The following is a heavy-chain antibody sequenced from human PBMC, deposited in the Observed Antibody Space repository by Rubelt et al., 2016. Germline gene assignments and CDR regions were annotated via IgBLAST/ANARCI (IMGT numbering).Heavy chain of an antibody. Sequence: QEQLQQSGPGLVKPSQNLSLTCAISGDSVSSNRAAWNWIRQSPSRGLECLGRTYYRSKWNRDYAVSVKRRITINPEPSRNQVSLQLNSVTPEDTAVYYCARTRGYIDLWGRGTLVTVSS. CDR1: GDSVSSNRAA. CDR2: TYYRSKWNR. D-gene: IGHD3-10*01. J-gene: IGHJ2*01. V-gene: IGHV6-1*01. CDR3: ARTRGYIDL.